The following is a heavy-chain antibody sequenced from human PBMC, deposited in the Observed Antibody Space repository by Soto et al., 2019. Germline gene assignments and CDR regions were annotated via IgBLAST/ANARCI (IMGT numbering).Heavy chain of an antibody. Sequence: QVQLVESGGGVVQPGRSLRLSCAASGFTFSSYGMHWVRQAPGKGLEWVAVISYDGSNKYYADSVKGRFTISRDNSKNTLYLQMNSLRAEDTAVYYCEKAGIDSSGWPEYFQHWGQGTLVTVSS. CDR2: ISYDGSNK. D-gene: IGHD6-19*01. CDR1: GFTFSSYG. CDR3: EKAGIDSSGWPEYFQH. V-gene: IGHV3-30*18. J-gene: IGHJ1*01.